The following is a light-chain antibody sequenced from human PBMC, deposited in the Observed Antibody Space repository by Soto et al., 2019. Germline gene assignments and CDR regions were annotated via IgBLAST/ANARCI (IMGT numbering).Light chain of an antibody. CDR2: ATS. CDR1: QNINNN. Sequence: DIQMTQSPFSLSASVGDSVTITCRASQNINNNLNWYHQKPGKAPNLLVYATSTLQSGVPSRFRGSGSGTDFTLTISRLQPEDFGTYFCQQSYSTPQTFGQGTNLEI. CDR3: QQSYSTPQT. J-gene: IGKJ2*01. V-gene: IGKV1-39*01.